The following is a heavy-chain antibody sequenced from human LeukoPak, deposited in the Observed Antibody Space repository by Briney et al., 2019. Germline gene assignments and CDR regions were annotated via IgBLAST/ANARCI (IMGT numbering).Heavy chain of an antibody. V-gene: IGHV3-7*05. CDR1: DFAFSSYW. J-gene: IGHJ4*02. Sequence: GGSLRLSCVVSDFAFSSYWMTWVRQAPGKGLEWVANINQDGSEKYFVDSVKGRFTLSRDSSKDTLYLQRNSLRAEDTAVYFCAKMARHGAFGGYFDYWGQGTLVTVSS. CDR2: INQDGSEK. CDR3: AKMARHGAFGGYFDY. D-gene: IGHD3-10*01.